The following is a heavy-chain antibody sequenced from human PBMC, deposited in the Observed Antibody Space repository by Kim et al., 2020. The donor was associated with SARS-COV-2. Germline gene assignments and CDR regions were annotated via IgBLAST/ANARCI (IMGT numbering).Heavy chain of an antibody. Sequence: SETLSLTCTVSGGSISSYYWSWIRQPPGKGLEWIGYIYYSGSTNYNPSLKSRVTISVDTSKNQFSLKLSSVTAADTAVYYCARHYDFWKEAFDIWGQGTMVTVSS. V-gene: IGHV4-59*08. CDR1: GGSISSYY. CDR2: IYYSGST. CDR3: ARHYDFWKEAFDI. J-gene: IGHJ3*02. D-gene: IGHD3-3*01.